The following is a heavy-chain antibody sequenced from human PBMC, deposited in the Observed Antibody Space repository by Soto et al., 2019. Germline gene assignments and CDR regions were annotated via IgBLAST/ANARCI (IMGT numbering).Heavy chain of an antibody. D-gene: IGHD2-2*02. CDR3: ARLIDYCTSTTCYTGYYYYMDV. CDR1: GGSISTYY. J-gene: IGHJ6*03. Sequence: PSETLSLTCTVSGGSISTYYWTWIRQPPGKGLEWIGYIYYTGNTNHNPSLESRVTILVDTSKNQFSLRLSSVTAADTAVYYCARLIDYCTSTTCYTGYYYYMDVWGKGTTVTVSS. CDR2: IYYTGNT. V-gene: IGHV4-59*01.